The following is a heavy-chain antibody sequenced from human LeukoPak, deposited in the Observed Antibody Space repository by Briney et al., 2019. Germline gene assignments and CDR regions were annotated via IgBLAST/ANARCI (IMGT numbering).Heavy chain of an antibody. CDR2: NKSKTDGGTT. J-gene: IGHJ4*02. D-gene: IGHD5-12*01. CDR1: GFTFSNAW. CDR3: TTTNVVATISPDY. Sequence: PGGSLRPSCAASGFTFSNAWMSWVRQAPGKGLEWVVRNKSKTDGGTTYYAAPVKGRLTISRDESKNTLYLQMNSLKTEDTAVYYCTTTNVVATISPDYWGQGTLVTVSS. V-gene: IGHV3-15*01.